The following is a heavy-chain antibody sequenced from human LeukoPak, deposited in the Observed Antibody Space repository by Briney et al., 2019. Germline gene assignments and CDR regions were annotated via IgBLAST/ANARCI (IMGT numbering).Heavy chain of an antibody. CDR3: ARDNSVEDTAWWFDP. D-gene: IGHD4-23*01. J-gene: IGHJ5*02. Sequence: ASVKVSCKASGYTFTSYYMHWVRQAPGQGLEWMGIINPSGGSTRYAQKFQGRVTMTRDMSTSTDYMELSSLRSEGTAVYYCARDNSVEDTAWWFDPWGQGTLVTVSS. CDR1: GYTFTSYY. V-gene: IGHV1-46*01. CDR2: INPSGGST.